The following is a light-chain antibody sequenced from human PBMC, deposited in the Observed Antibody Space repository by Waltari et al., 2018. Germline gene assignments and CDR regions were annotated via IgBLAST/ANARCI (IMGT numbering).Light chain of an antibody. V-gene: IGLV2-23*02. Sequence: SALTQPASVSASPGQSITISCTGTSSDVGGYNFVSWYQQHPGKAPQVIIFEISKRPSGVSNRFSGSKSGNTASLTISGLQADDEANYYCCAYVGYSTWVFGGGTKLTVV. J-gene: IGLJ3*02. CDR1: SSDVGGYNF. CDR3: CAYVGYSTWV. CDR2: EIS.